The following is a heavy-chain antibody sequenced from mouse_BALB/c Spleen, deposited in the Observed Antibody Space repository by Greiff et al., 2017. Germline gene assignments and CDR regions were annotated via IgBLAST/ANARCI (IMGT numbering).Heavy chain of an antibody. V-gene: IGHV5-4*02. Sequence: EVQLQESGGGLVKPGGSLKLSCAASGFTFSDYYMYWVRQTPEKRLEWVATISDGGSYTYYPDSVKGRFTISRDNAKNNLYLQMSSLKSEDTAMYYCARGGGYWYFDVWGAGTTVTVSS. CDR2: ISDGGSYT. J-gene: IGHJ1*01. CDR3: ARGGGYWYFDV. CDR1: GFTFSDYY. D-gene: IGHD1-1*02.